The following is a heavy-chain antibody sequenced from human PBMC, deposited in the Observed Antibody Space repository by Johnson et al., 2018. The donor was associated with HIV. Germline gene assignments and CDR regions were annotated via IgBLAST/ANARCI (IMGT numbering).Heavy chain of an antibody. D-gene: IGHD3-9*01. V-gene: IGHV3-30*03. CDR3: ARGYILTGYSGVFDM. CDR1: GFTFSTYG. Sequence: QVLLVESGGGVVQPGRSLRLSCAASGFTFSTYGMHWVRQAPGKGLEWVAVISYDGSNKYYADSVKGRFTISRDNSKNTVYLQMNSLRAEDTAVYYCARGYILTGYSGVFDMWGQGTMVTVSS. CDR2: ISYDGSNK. J-gene: IGHJ3*02.